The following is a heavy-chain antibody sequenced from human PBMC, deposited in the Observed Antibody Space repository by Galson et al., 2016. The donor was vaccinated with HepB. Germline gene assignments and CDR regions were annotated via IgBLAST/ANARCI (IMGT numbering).Heavy chain of an antibody. CDR1: GFSLSTMPMC. J-gene: IGHJ4*02. Sequence: PALVKPTQTLTLTCTFSGFSLSTMPMCVSWIRQPPGKALEWLALIDWNDDKYYSTPLESRLTISKDTSKNQVVLTMTNMDPADTATYYCARIRGQWLVDYWGQGTLVTVSS. D-gene: IGHD6-19*01. V-gene: IGHV2-70*01. CDR2: IDWNDDK. CDR3: ARIRGQWLVDY.